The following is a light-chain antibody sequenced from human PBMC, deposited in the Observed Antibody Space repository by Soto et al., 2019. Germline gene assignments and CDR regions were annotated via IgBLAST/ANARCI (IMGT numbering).Light chain of an antibody. V-gene: IGKV3-11*01. CDR2: DAS. CDR1: QSISSY. Sequence: EIVLTQSPAILSLSPGERATLSCRASQSISSYLAWYQQKPGQAPRLLVYDASNRATCIPARFSGSGSGTDFTLTISSREPEDFAVYYWQQRNYWPITFGQGTRLE. CDR3: QQRNYWPIT. J-gene: IGKJ5*01.